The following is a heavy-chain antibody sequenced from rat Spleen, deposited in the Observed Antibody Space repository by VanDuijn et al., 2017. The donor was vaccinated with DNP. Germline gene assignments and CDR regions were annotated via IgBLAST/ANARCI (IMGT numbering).Heavy chain of an antibody. CDR2: ISASGGNA. CDR3: TTHDYAY. Sequence: EVQLVESGGGLVQPGRSLKLSCAASGFTFSDYYMAWVRQAPTKGLEWVASISASGGNAYYPDSVKGRFAISRDNAKSTLYLQLDSLRSEDTATYYCTTHDYAYWGHGVPVTVSS. V-gene: IGHV5S23*01. CDR1: GFTFSDYY. J-gene: IGHJ2*01.